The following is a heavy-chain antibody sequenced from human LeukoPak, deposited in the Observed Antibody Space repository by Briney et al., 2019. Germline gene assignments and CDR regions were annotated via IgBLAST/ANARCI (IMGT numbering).Heavy chain of an antibody. CDR2: IKQDGSEK. CDR3: ARGYYGMDV. Sequence: GGSLRLSCAASGFTFSSYWMNWVRQAPGEGLEWVAKIKQDGSEKYYVDSVKGRFTISRDNAKNSLYLQMNSLRAEDTAVYYCARGYYGMDVWGQGTTVTVSS. V-gene: IGHV3-7*03. CDR1: GFTFSSYW. J-gene: IGHJ6*02.